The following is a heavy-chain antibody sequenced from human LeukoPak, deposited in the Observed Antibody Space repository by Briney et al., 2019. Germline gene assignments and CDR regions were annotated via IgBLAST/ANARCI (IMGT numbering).Heavy chain of an antibody. CDR2: IYTTGST. V-gene: IGHV4-61*02. D-gene: IGHD1-1*01. CDR3: ARATSNYFYYLDV. Sequence: SETLSLTCTVSGDAIGTSSNYWSWIRQPAGKGLEWIGRIYTTGSTNYNPSLESRVTISVDTSKNQFSLKLNSVSAADTAVYYCARATSNYFYYLDVWGKGTTVTISS. J-gene: IGHJ6*03. CDR1: GDAIGTSSNY.